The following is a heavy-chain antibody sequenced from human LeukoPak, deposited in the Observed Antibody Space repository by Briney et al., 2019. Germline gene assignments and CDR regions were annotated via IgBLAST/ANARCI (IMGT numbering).Heavy chain of an antibody. CDR2: IYYSGST. V-gene: IGHV4-59*01. J-gene: IGHJ4*02. CDR3: ARVLKGTNDFDY. D-gene: IGHD3-9*01. Sequence: SETLSLTCTVSGGSINSYYWSWIRQPPGKGLEWIGYIYYSGSTNYNPSLKSRVTMSVDTSKNQFSLKLGFVTAADTAVYYCARVLKGTNDFDYWGQGTLVTVSS. CDR1: GGSINSYY.